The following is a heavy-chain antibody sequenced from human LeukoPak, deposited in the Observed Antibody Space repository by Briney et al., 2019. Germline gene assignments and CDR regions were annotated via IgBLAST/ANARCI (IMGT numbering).Heavy chain of an antibody. Sequence: SQTLSLTCTVSGGSMRSYSWNWIRQPPGMGLEWIGYIYYSGSTNYNPSLKSRVTISADTSKNQFSLKLTSVTAADTAVYYCARDTASVTGKRYFDLWGRGTLVTVST. D-gene: IGHD2-8*02. CDR2: IYYSGST. CDR3: ARDTASVTGKRYFDL. V-gene: IGHV4-59*01. CDR1: GGSMRSYS. J-gene: IGHJ2*01.